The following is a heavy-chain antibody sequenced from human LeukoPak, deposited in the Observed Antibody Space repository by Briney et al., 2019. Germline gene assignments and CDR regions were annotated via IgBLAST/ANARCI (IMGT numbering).Heavy chain of an antibody. D-gene: IGHD6-13*01. CDR3: AGYLSSSWSRYYFDY. J-gene: IGHJ4*02. CDR1: GFTFSDYY. Sequence: GGSLRLYCAASGFTFSDYYISWIRQAPGNGLEWVSYISSSGSTIYYADSVKGRFTISRDNAKDSLYLQMNSLRAEDTAVYYCAGYLSSSWSRYYFDYWGQGTLVTVSS. CDR2: ISSSGSTI. V-gene: IGHV3-11*01.